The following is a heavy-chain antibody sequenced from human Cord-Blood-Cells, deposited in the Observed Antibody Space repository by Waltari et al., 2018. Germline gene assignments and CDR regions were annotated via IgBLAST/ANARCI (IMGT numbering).Heavy chain of an antibody. CDR1: GFTFSSYG. J-gene: IGHJ3*02. CDR2: IWYDGSNK. V-gene: IGHV3-33*01. Sequence: QVQLVESGGGVVQPGRSLRLSCAASGFTFSSYGMHWVRQAPGKGLECVAVIWYDGSNKYYADSVKGRFTISRDNYKNTLDLQMNSLRAEDTAVYYCASSTAFDIWGQGTMVTVSS. CDR3: ASSTAFDI.